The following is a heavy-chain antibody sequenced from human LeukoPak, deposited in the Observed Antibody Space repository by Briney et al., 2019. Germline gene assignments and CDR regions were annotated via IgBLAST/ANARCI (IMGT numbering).Heavy chain of an antibody. Sequence: GGSLRLSCAASGFTFSDYSMNWVRQAPGKGLEWVSSISTGFTYVYYADSVKGRFTISRDNAKNSLYLQMNSLRAEDTAVYYRARDGLRYCRGGSCANWFDPWGQGTLVTVSS. CDR1: GFTFSDYS. J-gene: IGHJ5*02. V-gene: IGHV3-21*01. CDR2: ISTGFTYV. D-gene: IGHD2-15*01. CDR3: ARDGLRYCRGGSCANWFDP.